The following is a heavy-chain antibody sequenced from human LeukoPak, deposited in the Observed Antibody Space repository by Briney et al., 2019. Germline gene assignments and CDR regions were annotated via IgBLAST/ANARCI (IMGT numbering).Heavy chain of an antibody. D-gene: IGHD3-3*01. V-gene: IGHV1-18*04. CDR2: ISAYNGNT. CDR1: GYTFTGYY. Sequence: VASVKVSCKASGYTFTGYYMHWVRQAPGQGLEWMGWISAYNGNTNYAQKLQGRVTMTTDTSTSTAYMELRSLRSDDTAVYYCARVAFWSGYHDYWGQGTLVTVSS. CDR3: ARVAFWSGYHDY. J-gene: IGHJ4*02.